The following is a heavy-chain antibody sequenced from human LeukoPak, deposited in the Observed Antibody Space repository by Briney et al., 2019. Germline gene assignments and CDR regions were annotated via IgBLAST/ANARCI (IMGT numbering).Heavy chain of an antibody. CDR2: IKQDGSEK. Sequence: PGGSLRLPCAASGFTFSSYWMSWVRQAPGKGLEWVANIKQDGSEKYYVDSVKGRFTISRDNAKNSLYLQMNSLRAEDTAVYYCARDIPHWSSSGPEDYWGQGTLVTVSS. D-gene: IGHD6-6*01. J-gene: IGHJ4*02. CDR3: ARDIPHWSSSGPEDY. CDR1: GFTFSSYW. V-gene: IGHV3-7*01.